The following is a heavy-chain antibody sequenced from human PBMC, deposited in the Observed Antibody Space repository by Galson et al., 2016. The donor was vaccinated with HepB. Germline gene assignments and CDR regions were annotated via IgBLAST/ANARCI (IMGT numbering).Heavy chain of an antibody. Sequence: SVKVSCKASGYTFTSYGISWLRQAPGQGLEFMGWVSVYNGNTNYAQKFQGRVTMTTDTSTSTAYMELRSLRSDDTAVYYCARGNSGWLNWFDPWGQGTLVTVSS. J-gene: IGHJ5*02. CDR2: VSVYNGNT. CDR3: ARGNSGWLNWFDP. V-gene: IGHV1-18*01. D-gene: IGHD6-19*01. CDR1: GYTFTSYG.